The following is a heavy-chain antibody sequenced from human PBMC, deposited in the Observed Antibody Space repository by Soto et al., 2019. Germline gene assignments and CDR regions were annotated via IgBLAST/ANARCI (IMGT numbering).Heavy chain of an antibody. CDR3: ARVLLGIQDAFDM. CDR1: GYTFTSYG. D-gene: IGHD6-13*01. CDR2: ISAYNGNT. Sequence: QVQLVHSGAEVKKPGASVKVSCKASGYTFTSYGISWVRQAPGQGLEWMGWISAYNGNTNYAKKLQGRVTMTTDTSASTAYMELRSLRFGDTVVYYCARVLLGIQDAFDMWGQGIMVTVSS. J-gene: IGHJ3*02. V-gene: IGHV1-18*01.